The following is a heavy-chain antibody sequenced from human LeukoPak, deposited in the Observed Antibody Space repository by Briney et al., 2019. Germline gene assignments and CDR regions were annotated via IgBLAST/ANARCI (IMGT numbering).Heavy chain of an antibody. Sequence: SETLSLTCTVSGGSISSYYWSWIRQPPGKGLEWIGYIYYSGSTNYNPSLKSRVTISVDTSKNQFSLKLSSVTAADTAVYYCARESPIAAAGEDYFDYWGQGTLATVSS. CDR2: IYYSGST. CDR1: GGSISSYY. CDR3: ARESPIAAAGEDYFDY. V-gene: IGHV4-59*01. D-gene: IGHD6-13*01. J-gene: IGHJ4*02.